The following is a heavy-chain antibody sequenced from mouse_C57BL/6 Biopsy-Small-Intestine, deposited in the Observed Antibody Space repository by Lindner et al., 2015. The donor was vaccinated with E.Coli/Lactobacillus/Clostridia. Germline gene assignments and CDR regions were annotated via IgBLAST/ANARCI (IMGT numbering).Heavy chain of an antibody. V-gene: IGHV1-81*01. J-gene: IGHJ4*01. Sequence: VQLQESGAELARPGASVKLSCKASGYTFTSYGISWVKQRTGQGLEWIGEISPRSGNSYYNEKFKGKATLTADKSSSTAYMELRSLTSEDSAVYFCARWSDGYSMDYWGQGTSVTVSS. D-gene: IGHD2-3*01. CDR2: ISPRSGNS. CDR1: GYTFTSYG. CDR3: ARWSDGYSMDY.